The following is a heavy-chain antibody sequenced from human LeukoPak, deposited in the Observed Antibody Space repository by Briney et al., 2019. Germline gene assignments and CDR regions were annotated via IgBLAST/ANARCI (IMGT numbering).Heavy chain of an antibody. D-gene: IGHD1-1*01. CDR1: GITLSNYG. CDR2: ISGSGGSA. CDR3: LDGRGASGGY. Sequence: GSLRLSCAVSGITLSNYGMSWVRQAPGKGPEWVAGISGSGGSAYYADAVKGRFTISRDNPKNTLYLQMNSLRAEDTAVYYCLDGRGASGGYWGQGTLVTVSS. J-gene: IGHJ4*02. V-gene: IGHV3-23*01.